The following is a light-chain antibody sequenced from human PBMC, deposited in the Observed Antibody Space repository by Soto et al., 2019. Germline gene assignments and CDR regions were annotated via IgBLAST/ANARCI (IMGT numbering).Light chain of an antibody. CDR1: SSDIGNYDF. Sequence: QSALTQPASVSGSPGQSITISCTGTSSDIGNYDFVSWYQQVPGTAPKAMIYEVSSRPSGVSNRFSGSKSGNTASLAIRGLRSEDEADYYCSEWDDSLRGWVFGEGTKLTVL. CDR2: EVS. V-gene: IGLV2-14*01. CDR3: SEWDDSLRGWV. J-gene: IGLJ3*02.